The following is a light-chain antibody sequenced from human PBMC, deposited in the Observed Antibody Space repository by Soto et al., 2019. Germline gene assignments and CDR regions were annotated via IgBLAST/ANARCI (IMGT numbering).Light chain of an antibody. CDR2: AVS. CDR1: SSDVGGYNH. CDR3: CSYTSLSPVV. V-gene: IGLV2-14*01. J-gene: IGLJ2*01. Sequence: QSVLTQPASVSGSPGQSITISCTGTSSDVGGYNHVSWYQHSPGKAPKLILFAVSDRPSGVSHRFSGSKSGNTASLTLSGLAAEDEADYYCCSYTSLSPVVFGGGTKLTVL.